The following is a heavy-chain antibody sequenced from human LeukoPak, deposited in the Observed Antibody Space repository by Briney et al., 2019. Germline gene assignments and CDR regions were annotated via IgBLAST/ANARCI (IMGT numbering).Heavy chain of an antibody. CDR1: EYTFTSYS. Sequence: ASVKVSCKASEYTFTSYSMHWVRLAPGQGLEWMGLINPSGGGTSYPQKFQGRVTVTRDTSTSTVYMELSSLRSEDTAVYYCARALRRGLAAAGLDYWGQGTLVTVSS. CDR2: INPSGGGT. CDR3: ARALRRGLAAAGLDY. D-gene: IGHD6-13*01. V-gene: IGHV1-46*01. J-gene: IGHJ4*02.